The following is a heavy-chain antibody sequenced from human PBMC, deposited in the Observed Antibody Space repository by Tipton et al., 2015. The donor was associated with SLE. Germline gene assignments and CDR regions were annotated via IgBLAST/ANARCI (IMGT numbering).Heavy chain of an antibody. CDR2: INHSGST. D-gene: IGHD6-6*01. Sequence: TLSLTCAVYGGSFSGYYWSWIRQPPGKGLEWIGEINHSGSTNYNPSLKSRVTISVDTSKNQFSLKLSSVIAEDTAVYYCARDQRRYSSSSEVFDYWGQGTLVTVSS. CDR3: ARDQRRYSSSSEVFDY. V-gene: IGHV4-34*01. J-gene: IGHJ4*02. CDR1: GGSFSGYY.